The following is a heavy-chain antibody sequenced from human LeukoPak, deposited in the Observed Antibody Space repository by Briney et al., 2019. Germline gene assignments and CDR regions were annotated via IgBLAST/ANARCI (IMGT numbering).Heavy chain of an antibody. V-gene: IGHV4-38-2*01. CDR1: GYSISSGYF. D-gene: IGHD4-11*01. CDR3: ARPPDYSDYGAAFTY. J-gene: IGHJ4*02. CDR2: IYHSGTT. Sequence: SETLSLTCAVSGYSISSGYFWGWIRQPPGKGLEWIGSIYHSGTTYYNPSLKSRVTISVDTSKNQFSLRLSSVTAADTAVYYGARPPDYSDYGAAFTYWGQGTLVTVSS.